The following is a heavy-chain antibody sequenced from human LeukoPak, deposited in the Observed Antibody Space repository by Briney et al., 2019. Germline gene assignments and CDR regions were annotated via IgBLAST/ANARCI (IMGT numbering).Heavy chain of an antibody. CDR1: RDTFSPYY. D-gene: IGHD6-25*01. Sequence: APVRLSCKAFRDTFSPYYISRGRHAPGQGGEWRGGRNTNSGGKNYAQKFQGRVTMTRDTSISTAYMELSRLRSDDTAVYYCARGGIAAHYWGQGTLVTVSS. CDR3: ARGGIAAHY. J-gene: IGHJ4*02. V-gene: IGHV1-2*02. CDR2: RNTNSGGK.